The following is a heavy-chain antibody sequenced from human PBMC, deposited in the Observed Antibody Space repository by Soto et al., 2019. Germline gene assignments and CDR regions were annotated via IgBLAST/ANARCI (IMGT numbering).Heavy chain of an antibody. J-gene: IGHJ4*02. V-gene: IGHV3-74*01. CDR1: GFTFSSYW. D-gene: IGHD4-17*01. CDR3: ARALTTVVTLPDY. CDR2: INSDGSST. Sequence: GGSLRLSCAASGFTFSSYWMHWVRQAPGKGLVWVSRINSDGSSTSYADSVKGRFTISRDNARNTLYLQMNSLRAEDTAVYYYARALTTVVTLPDYWGQGTLVTVSS.